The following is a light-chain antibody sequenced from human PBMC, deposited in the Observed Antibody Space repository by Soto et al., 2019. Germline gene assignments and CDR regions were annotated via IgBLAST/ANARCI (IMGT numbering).Light chain of an antibody. Sequence: QPVLTQSPSASASLGASVKLTCTLSSRHSSYAIAWHQHQAERGPRFLMKVNSDGSHTKGDGIPYRFSGSSSGAERYLTISLLQSEDEADYYCQTWGTGIQVFGGGTKVTVL. V-gene: IGLV4-69*02. CDR3: QTWGTGIQV. J-gene: IGLJ2*01. CDR2: VNSDGSH. CDR1: SRHSSYA.